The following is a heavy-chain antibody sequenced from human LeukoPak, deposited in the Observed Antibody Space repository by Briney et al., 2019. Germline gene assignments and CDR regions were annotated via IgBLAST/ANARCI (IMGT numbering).Heavy chain of an antibody. J-gene: IGHJ4*02. D-gene: IGHD6-13*01. Sequence: GGSLRLSCAASGFTFSSYAMSWVRQAPGKGLEWVSVIYSGGSTYYADSVKGRFTISRDNSKNTLYLQMNSLRAEDTAVYYCAREQQLGGDYWGQGTLVTVSS. CDR1: GFTFSSYA. V-gene: IGHV3-66*01. CDR3: AREQQLGGDY. CDR2: IYSGGST.